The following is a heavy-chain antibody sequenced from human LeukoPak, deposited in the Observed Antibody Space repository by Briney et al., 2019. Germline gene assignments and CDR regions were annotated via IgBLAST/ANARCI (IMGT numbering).Heavy chain of an antibody. CDR1: GYTLTSYG. D-gene: IGHD6-13*01. V-gene: IGHV1-18*01. J-gene: IGHJ3*02. CDR2: ISAYNGNT. Sequence: ASVKVSCKASGYTLTSYGISWMRQAPGQGLEWMGWISAYNGNTKYAQKLQGRVTMTTDTSTSTAYMELRSLRSDDTAVYYCARNPYSSSWYLHAFDIWGQGTMVTVSP. CDR3: ARNPYSSSWYLHAFDI.